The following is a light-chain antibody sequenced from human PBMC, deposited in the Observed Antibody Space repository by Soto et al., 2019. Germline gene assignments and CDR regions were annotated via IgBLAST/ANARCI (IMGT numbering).Light chain of an antibody. CDR3: FSYAGSYV. Sequence: QSVLTQPASVSGSPGQSITISCTGTSSDVGSYNLVSWYQQHPGKAPKLMIYEVSKRPSGVSNRFSGSKSGNTASLTISGLLAEDEAAYNCFSYAGSYVFGTGTKVTVL. CDR2: EVS. J-gene: IGLJ1*01. CDR1: SSDVGSYNL. V-gene: IGLV2-23*02.